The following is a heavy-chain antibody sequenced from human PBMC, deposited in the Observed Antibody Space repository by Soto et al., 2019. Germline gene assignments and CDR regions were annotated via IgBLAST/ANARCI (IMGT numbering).Heavy chain of an antibody. CDR1: GFTFSSYA. J-gene: IGHJ3*02. Sequence: GGSLRLSCAASGFTFSSYAMSWVRQAPGKGLEWVSAISGSGGSTYYADSVKGRFTISRDNSKNTLYLQMNSLRAEDTAVYYCAKDRVTSLGYCSGGSCYNAFDIWCKGTRVTGSS. CDR2: ISGSGGST. D-gene: IGHD2-15*01. V-gene: IGHV3-23*01. CDR3: AKDRVTSLGYCSGGSCYNAFDI.